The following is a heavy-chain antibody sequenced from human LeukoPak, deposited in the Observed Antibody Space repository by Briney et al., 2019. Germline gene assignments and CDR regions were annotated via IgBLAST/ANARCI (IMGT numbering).Heavy chain of an antibody. CDR3: ARHPGVNYYDSSGYSFP. V-gene: IGHV3-7*01. CDR2: IKQDGSEK. Sequence: GGSLRLFCAASGFTFSSSWMSWARQAPGKGLEWVANIKQDGSEKYYVDSVKGRFTISRDNAKNSLYLQMNSLRAEDTAVYYCARHPGVNYYDSSGYSFPWGQGTLVTVSS. CDR1: GFTFSSSW. D-gene: IGHD3-22*01. J-gene: IGHJ5*02.